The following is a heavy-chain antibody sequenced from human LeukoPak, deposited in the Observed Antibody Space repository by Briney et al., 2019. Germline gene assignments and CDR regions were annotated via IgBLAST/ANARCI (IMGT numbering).Heavy chain of an antibody. J-gene: IGHJ4*02. V-gene: IGHV4-59*01. D-gene: IGHD1-1*01. CDR2: VHYTGST. Sequence: SETLSLTCTVSSGSISSYHWSWIRQPPGKGLEWIGYVHYTGSTNYNPSLKSRVTISVDTSKNQFSLKLSSMTAADTAVYYCARQLPYYFDYWGQGTLVTVSS. CDR1: SGSISSYH. CDR3: ARQLPYYFDY.